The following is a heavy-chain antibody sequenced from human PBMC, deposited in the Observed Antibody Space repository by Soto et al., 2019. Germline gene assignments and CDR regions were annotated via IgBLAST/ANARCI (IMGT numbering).Heavy chain of an antibody. V-gene: IGHV3-33*01. D-gene: IGHD6-6*01. CDR2: IWYDGSNK. J-gene: IGHJ4*02. CDR1: GFTFSSYG. CDR3: ASCSSSTMGVDY. Sequence: LSLTCAASGFTFSSYGMHWVRQAPGKGLEWVAVIWYDGSNKYYADSVKGRFTISRDNSKNTLYLQMNSLRAEDTAVYYCASCSSSTMGVDYWGQGTLVTVSS.